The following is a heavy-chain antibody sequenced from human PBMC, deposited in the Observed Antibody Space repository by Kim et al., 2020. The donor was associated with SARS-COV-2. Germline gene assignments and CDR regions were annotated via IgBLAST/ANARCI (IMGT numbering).Heavy chain of an antibody. D-gene: IGHD1-20*01. CDR3: ARVSSGDNWNEKYYFDY. Sequence: FQGRVTMTRDTSTSTVYMELSSLRSEDTAVYYCARVSSGDNWNEKYYFDYWGQGTLVTVSS. V-gene: IGHV1-46*01. J-gene: IGHJ4*02.